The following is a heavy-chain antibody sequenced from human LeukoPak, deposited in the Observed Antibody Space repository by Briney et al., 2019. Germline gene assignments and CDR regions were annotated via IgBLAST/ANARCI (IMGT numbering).Heavy chain of an antibody. CDR1: GYTLTSYY. D-gene: IGHD4-17*01. V-gene: IGHV1-46*01. CDR2: ISPSGGST. CDR3: ARVYGDFSRHFDY. Sequence: ASVKVSCKASGYTLTSYYMHWVRQAPGQGLEWMGIISPSGGSTFYAQKFQGRVTMTRDTSISTAYMELSRLRSDDTAVYYCARVYGDFSRHFDYWGQGTLVTVSS. J-gene: IGHJ4*02.